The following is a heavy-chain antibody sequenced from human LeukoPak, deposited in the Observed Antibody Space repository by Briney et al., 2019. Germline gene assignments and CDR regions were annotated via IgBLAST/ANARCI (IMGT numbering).Heavy chain of an antibody. V-gene: IGHV3-7*04. CDR3: ARDNVLRGVLNWFDP. D-gene: IGHD3-10*01. Sequence: GESLRLSCAASGFTFSTYRMSWVRQAPGKGLEWVANINGSGSEKYYVDSVKGRFTISRDNAKNSVYLQMNSLRAEDTAVYYCARDNVLRGVLNWFDPWGQGTLVTVSS. CDR1: GFTFSTYR. CDR2: INGSGSEK. J-gene: IGHJ5*02.